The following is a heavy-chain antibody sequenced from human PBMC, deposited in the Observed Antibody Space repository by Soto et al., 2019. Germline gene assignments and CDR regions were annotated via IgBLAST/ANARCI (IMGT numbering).Heavy chain of an antibody. CDR3: ARKPIYHFFAGYYSVDY. CDR1: GGSFSDYY. D-gene: IGHD3-9*01. V-gene: IGHV4-34*01. J-gene: IGHJ4*02. CDR2: INNSGTT. Sequence: QVQLRQWGAGLLKPSETLSLTCAVFGGSFSDYYWTWIRQPPGKVLEWVGEINNSGTTSYNPSLKSRLTISVVTSNNQFSLKLSSVTAADTAVYYCARKPIYHFFAGYYSVDYWGQGTLVTVSS.